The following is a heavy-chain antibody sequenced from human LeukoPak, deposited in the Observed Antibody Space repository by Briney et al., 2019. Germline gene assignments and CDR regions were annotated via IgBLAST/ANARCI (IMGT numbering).Heavy chain of an antibody. CDR1: GFPFRGYS. Sequence: GGSLRLSYAASGFPFRGYSMHWVRQAPGKGLEWLSYISSSSTMIYYADSVKGRFTISRENTKNTLYLQMNSLRAEDTAVYYCAREGFVGGFDYWGQGTLVTVSS. V-gene: IGHV3-48*01. CDR3: AREGFVGGFDY. J-gene: IGHJ4*02. D-gene: IGHD2-15*01. CDR2: ISSSSTMI.